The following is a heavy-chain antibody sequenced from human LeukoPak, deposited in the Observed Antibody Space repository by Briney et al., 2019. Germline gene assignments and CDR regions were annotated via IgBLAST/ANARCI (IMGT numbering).Heavy chain of an antibody. D-gene: IGHD6-13*01. Sequence: GGALRLSCAASRFTFSSYWMTWVRQAPGKGLEWVANIKQDGSEKYYVESVKGRFTISRDNAKNPLDLEMNSLRDEDTAVYYCARVQTAAGDYWGQGTLVTVSS. CDR3: ARVQTAAGDY. V-gene: IGHV3-7*01. CDR2: IKQDGSEK. J-gene: IGHJ4*02. CDR1: RFTFSSYW.